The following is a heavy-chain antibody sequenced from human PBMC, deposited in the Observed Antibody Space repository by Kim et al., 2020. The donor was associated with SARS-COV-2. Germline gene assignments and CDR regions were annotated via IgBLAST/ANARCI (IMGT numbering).Heavy chain of an antibody. V-gene: IGHV1-3*01. J-gene: IGHJ6*02. CDR2: ISAANGKT. D-gene: IGHD3-10*01. CDR3: AREGFSGV. Sequence: ASVKVSCKASGYTFTSHPIHWVRQAPGQRLEWMGWISAANGKTKYSQKFQGRVTITRDTSAGTAYMELISLRSEDTAVYYCAREGFSGVWGQGTTVTVSS. CDR1: GYTFTSHP.